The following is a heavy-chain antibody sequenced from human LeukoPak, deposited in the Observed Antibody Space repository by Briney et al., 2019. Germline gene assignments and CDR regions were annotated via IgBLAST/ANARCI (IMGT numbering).Heavy chain of an antibody. D-gene: IGHD3-22*01. CDR1: GFTFSGSA. V-gene: IGHV3-73*01. Sequence: PGGSLRLSCAASGFTFSGSAMHWVRQASGKGLEWVGRIRSKANSYATAYAASVKGRFTISRDDSKNTAYLQMGGLRGEDTALYYCAKRGKDSPGYYNYFDYWGQGTLVTVSS. J-gene: IGHJ4*02. CDR3: AKRGKDSPGYYNYFDY. CDR2: IRSKANSYAT.